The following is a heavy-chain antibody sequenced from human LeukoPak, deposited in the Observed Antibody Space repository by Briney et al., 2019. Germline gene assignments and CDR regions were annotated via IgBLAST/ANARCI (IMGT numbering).Heavy chain of an antibody. CDR1: GFSFGSYA. V-gene: IGHV3-21*01. Sequence: PGGSLRLYCAASGFSFGSYAMSWVRQAAGKGLEWVSSISSSSSYIYYADSVKGRFTISRDNAKNSLYLQMNSLRAEDTAVYYCARGQYTYGYSWGQGTLVTVSS. CDR2: ISSSSSYI. D-gene: IGHD3-16*01. J-gene: IGHJ4*02. CDR3: ARGQYTYGYS.